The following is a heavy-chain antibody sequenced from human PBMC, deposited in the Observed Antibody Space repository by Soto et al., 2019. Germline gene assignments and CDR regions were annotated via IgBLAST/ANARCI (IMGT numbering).Heavy chain of an antibody. Sequence: PSGALSLTCAASGGCISLYYWSWIRKTPGKGLEWIAYIYYSGSTNYNPSLKSRVTISVDTSKNQCSLKLSSVTAADTAVYYCARASYYSDSFGYFLDSWGQGTLVTVSS. CDR3: ARASYYSDSFGYFLDS. CDR1: GGCISLYY. D-gene: IGHD3-22*01. V-gene: IGHV4-59*07. CDR2: IYYSGST. J-gene: IGHJ4*02.